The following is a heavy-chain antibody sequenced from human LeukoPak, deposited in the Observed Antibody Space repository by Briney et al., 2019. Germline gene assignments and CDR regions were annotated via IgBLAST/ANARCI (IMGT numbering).Heavy chain of an antibody. J-gene: IGHJ6*02. CDR1: GGSISSYY. D-gene: IGHD3-10*01. Sequence: KPSETLSLTCTVSGGSISSYYWSWIRQPAGKGLEWIGRIYTSGSTNYNPSLKSRVTMSVDTSKNQFSLKLSSVTAADTAVYYCARLQTPITMVRGAPSDYYGMDVWGQGTTVTVSS. V-gene: IGHV4-4*07. CDR3: ARLQTPITMVRGAPSDYYGMDV. CDR2: IYTSGST.